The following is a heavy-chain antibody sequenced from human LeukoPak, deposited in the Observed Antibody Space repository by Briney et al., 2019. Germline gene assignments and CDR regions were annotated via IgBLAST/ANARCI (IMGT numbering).Heavy chain of an antibody. CDR2: MCGSAGCT. CDR1: GFTFNIYA. D-gene: IGHD6-19*01. J-gene: IGHJ3*02. Sequence: QPGGSLRLSCAASGFTFNIYAMSWVRQAPGKGLEWVASMCGSAGCTYYADSVKGRFTISRDNSKNILYLQMNSLRAEDTAVYYCAVGAVADEGAFDIWGQGTMVTVSS. V-gene: IGHV3-23*01. CDR3: AVGAVADEGAFDI.